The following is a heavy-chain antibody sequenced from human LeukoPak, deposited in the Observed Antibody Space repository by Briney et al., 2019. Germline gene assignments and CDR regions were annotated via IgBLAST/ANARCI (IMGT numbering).Heavy chain of an antibody. CDR1: GGSISTYY. CDR2: VYYSGIT. J-gene: IGHJ4*02. D-gene: IGHD4-23*01. CDR3: ARRNGGNSYRLIYYFDY. V-gene: IGHV4-59*01. Sequence: PSETLSLTCTVSGGSISTYYWSWIRQPPGKGLEWIGFVYYSGITSYNPSLKSRVTMSIDTSKNHFSLNLSSVTAADTAVYYCARRNGGNSYRLIYYFDYWGQGTLVTVSS.